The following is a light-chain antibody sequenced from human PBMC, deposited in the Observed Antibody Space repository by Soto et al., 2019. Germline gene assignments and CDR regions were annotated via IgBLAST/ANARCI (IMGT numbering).Light chain of an antibody. V-gene: IGKV3-15*01. CDR1: QSVRNN. CDR3: QQYNDWPPLT. J-gene: IGKJ4*02. Sequence: IRMTQSPAILSVCLGERATLSCRASQSVRNNLGWYQQKPGQAPRLLIYGASIRATGIPARFSGSGSGTEFTLTISSLQSEDYAVYYCQQYNDWPPLTFGGGTKVDIK. CDR2: GAS.